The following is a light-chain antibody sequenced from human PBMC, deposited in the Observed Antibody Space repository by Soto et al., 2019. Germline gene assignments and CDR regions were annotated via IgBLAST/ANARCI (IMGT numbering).Light chain of an antibody. CDR1: QSVTTR. Sequence: EIVLTQSPATLSVSPGERATLSCRASQSVTTRLAWYQQKPGQAPRLLIYGASTRATGIPARFSGSGSDTEFTLTISRLQSEDFAVYYCQQYNNWPPYTFVQGTKLEIK. CDR2: GAS. J-gene: IGKJ2*01. CDR3: QQYNNWPPYT. V-gene: IGKV3-15*01.